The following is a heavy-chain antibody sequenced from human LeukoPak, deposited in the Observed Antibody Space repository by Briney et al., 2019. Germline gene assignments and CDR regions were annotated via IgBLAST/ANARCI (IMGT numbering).Heavy chain of an antibody. CDR2: INSDGSST. Sequence: GGSLRLSCAASGFTFDDYAMHWVRQAPGKGLEWVSRINSDGSSTTYADSVKGRFTISRDNAKNTLYLQVNSLRAEDTAVYYCARDRGYTQDYWGQGTLVTVSS. CDR3: ARDRGYTQDY. J-gene: IGHJ4*02. CDR1: GFTFDDYA. D-gene: IGHD5-12*01. V-gene: IGHV3-74*01.